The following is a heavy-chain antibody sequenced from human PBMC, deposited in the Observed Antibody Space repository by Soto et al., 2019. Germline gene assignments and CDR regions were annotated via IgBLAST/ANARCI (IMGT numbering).Heavy chain of an antibody. J-gene: IGHJ4*02. CDR2: TYYRSKLYN. D-gene: IGHD3-16*01. CDR1: GDSVSDNIAA. CDR3: ARVFPYYVSSESFLDY. Sequence: SQTLSLTCAMSGDSVSDNIAAWDWIRQCPSRGLEWLRRTYYRSKLYNGYRVSVKSRITITPDTSMNQFSLQLNSVNPEDTAVYYCARVFPYYVSSESFLDYWGQGALVTVSS. V-gene: IGHV6-1*01.